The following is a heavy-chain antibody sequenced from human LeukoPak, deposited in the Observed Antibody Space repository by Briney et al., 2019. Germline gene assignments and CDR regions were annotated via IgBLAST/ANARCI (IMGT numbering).Heavy chain of an antibody. CDR1: GFTFSSYS. V-gene: IGHV3-48*01. CDR2: ISSSSSTI. D-gene: IGHD4-11*01. Sequence: GGSLRLSSAASGFTFSSYSMNWVRPAAGKGLEWVSYISSSSSTIYYADSVKGLFTISRDNAKNSLYLQMNSLRAEDTALYFCARGRPSYSLDYWAQGTLVSVSS. J-gene: IGHJ4*02. CDR3: ARGRPSYSLDY.